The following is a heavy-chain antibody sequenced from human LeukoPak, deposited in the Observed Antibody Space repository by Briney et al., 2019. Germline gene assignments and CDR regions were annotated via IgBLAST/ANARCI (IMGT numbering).Heavy chain of an antibody. D-gene: IGHD3-16*01. Sequence: GASVKVSCKAFGGTFSSYAMNWVRQAPGQGLEWVARIIPLLGITNHAQKLQGRVTVTADTSTNTAYMELSSLISDDTAVYYCARARSRITFGGIRHAFDIWGQGTLVTVSS. CDR2: IIPLLGIT. J-gene: IGHJ3*02. CDR1: GGTFSSYA. CDR3: ARARSRITFGGIRHAFDI. V-gene: IGHV1-69*04.